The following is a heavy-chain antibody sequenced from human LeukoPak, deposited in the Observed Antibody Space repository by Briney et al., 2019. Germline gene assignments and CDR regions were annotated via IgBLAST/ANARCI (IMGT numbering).Heavy chain of an antibody. Sequence: GGSLRLSCAASGFTFSSYWMHWVRQAPGKGLVWVSRINSDGSSTSYADSVKGRFTISRDNTKSSLYLQLNSLRAEDTAVYYCVPGGLALSGIDYWGQGALVTVSS. CDR3: VPGGLALSGIDY. CDR1: GFTFSSYW. D-gene: IGHD6-19*01. J-gene: IGHJ4*02. CDR2: INSDGSST. V-gene: IGHV3-74*01.